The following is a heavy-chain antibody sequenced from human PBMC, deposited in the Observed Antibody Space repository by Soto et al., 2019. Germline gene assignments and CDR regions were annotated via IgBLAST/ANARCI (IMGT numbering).Heavy chain of an antibody. CDR1: GGSFSGYY. D-gene: IGHD3-10*01. Sequence: SETLSLTCAVYGGSFSGYYWSWIRQPPGKGLEWIGEINHSGSTNYNPSLKSRVTISVDTSKNQFSLKLSSVTAADTAVYYCARGEPYYYGSGNYWGQGTLVTVSS. CDR3: ARGEPYYYGSGNY. CDR2: INHSGST. J-gene: IGHJ4*02. V-gene: IGHV4-34*01.